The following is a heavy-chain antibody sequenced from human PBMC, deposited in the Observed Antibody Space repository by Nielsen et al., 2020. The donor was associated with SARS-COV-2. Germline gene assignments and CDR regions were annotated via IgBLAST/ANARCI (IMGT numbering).Heavy chain of an antibody. CDR2: INHSGST. Sequence: GSLRLSCAVYGGSFSAYYWSWIRQPPGKGLEWIGEINHSGSTNYNPSLKSRVTISVDTSKNQFSLKLSSVTAADTAVYYCARGAPRVVVPTIRKRHFDYWGQGTLVTVSS. D-gene: IGHD5-12*01. CDR1: GGSFSAYY. CDR3: ARGAPRVVVPTIRKRHFDY. V-gene: IGHV4-34*01. J-gene: IGHJ4*02.